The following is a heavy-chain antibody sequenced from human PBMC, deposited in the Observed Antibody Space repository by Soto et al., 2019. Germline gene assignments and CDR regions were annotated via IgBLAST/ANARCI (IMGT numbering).Heavy chain of an antibody. CDR2: ISSNGGST. CDR1: GFTFSSYA. CDR3: VKDQAAAAATPFDY. Sequence: GGSLRLSCSASGFTFSSYAMHWVRQAPGKGLEYVSAISSNGGSTYYADSAKGRFSISIDNSKTTLYLQMSSLRAEDTAVYYCVKDQAAAAATPFDYWGQGTLVTVSS. J-gene: IGHJ4*02. D-gene: IGHD6-25*01. V-gene: IGHV3-64D*06.